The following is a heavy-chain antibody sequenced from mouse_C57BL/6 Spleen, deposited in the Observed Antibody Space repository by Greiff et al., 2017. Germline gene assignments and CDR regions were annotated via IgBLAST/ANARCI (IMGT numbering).Heavy chain of an antibody. Sequence: VQLQQSGPELVKPGASVKISCKASGYTFTDYYMNWVKQSHGKSLEWIGDINPNNGGTSYNQKFKGKATLTVDKSSSTAYMELRSLTSDDSAVYYCARRGRLRPFAYWGQGTLVTVSA. CDR2: INPNNGGT. CDR3: ARRGRLRPFAY. CDR1: GYTFTDYY. D-gene: IGHD2-4*01. V-gene: IGHV1-26*01. J-gene: IGHJ3*01.